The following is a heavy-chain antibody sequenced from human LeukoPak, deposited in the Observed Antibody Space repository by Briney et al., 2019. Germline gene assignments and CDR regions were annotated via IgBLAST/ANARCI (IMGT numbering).Heavy chain of an antibody. V-gene: IGHV4-4*07. CDR2: ISTSGST. D-gene: IGHD1-26*01. CDR1: GGSISTYY. Sequence: SETLSLTCTVSGGSISTYYWSWIRQPAGKGLEWIGRISTSGSTNCNPSLKSRVTISVDTSKNQFSLKLSSVTAADTSVYYCARYVGATMFYFDYWGQGMLVTVSS. J-gene: IGHJ4*02. CDR3: ARYVGATMFYFDY.